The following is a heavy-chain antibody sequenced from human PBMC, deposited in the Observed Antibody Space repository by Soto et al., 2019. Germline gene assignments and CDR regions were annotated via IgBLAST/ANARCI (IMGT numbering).Heavy chain of an antibody. V-gene: IGHV3-53*01. Sequence: GESLKISCAASGFTVSSNYMSWVRQAPGKGLEWVSVIYSGGSTYYADSVKGRFTISRDNSKNTLYLQMNSLRAEDTAVYYCARTGIAAAGTSFWYYYGMDVWGQGTTVTVSS. D-gene: IGHD6-13*01. CDR2: IYSGGST. CDR1: GFTVSSNY. CDR3: ARTGIAAAGTSFWYYYGMDV. J-gene: IGHJ6*02.